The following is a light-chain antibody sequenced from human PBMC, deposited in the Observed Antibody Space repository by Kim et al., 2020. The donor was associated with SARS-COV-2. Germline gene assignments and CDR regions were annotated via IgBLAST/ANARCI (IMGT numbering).Light chain of an antibody. J-gene: IGLJ2*01. CDR2: EVS. V-gene: IGLV2-8*01. CDR3: SSYAGSNNLV. CDR1: SSYVGGYNS. Sequence: GQAGTISWTGTSSYVGGYNSVSWDQQLPGKGPKLRVYEVSKRPSGVPDRFSGSKSGNTASLTVSGLQAEDEADYYCSSYAGSNNLVFGGGTQLTVL.